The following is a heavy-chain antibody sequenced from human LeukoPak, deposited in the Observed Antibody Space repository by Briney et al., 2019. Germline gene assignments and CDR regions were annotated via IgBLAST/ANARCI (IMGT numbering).Heavy chain of an antibody. CDR3: AKDLRFGDSPGNRFDY. Sequence: GGSLRLSCAASGFTFTGYAMTWVRQAPRKGLEWVSAISGSGGGTYYADSVKGRFTISRDNSKNTLYLQMNRLRAEDTAVYYCAKDLRFGDSPGNRFDYWGQGTLVTVSS. CDR2: ISGSGGGT. D-gene: IGHD3-10*01. CDR1: GFTFTGYA. V-gene: IGHV3-23*01. J-gene: IGHJ4*01.